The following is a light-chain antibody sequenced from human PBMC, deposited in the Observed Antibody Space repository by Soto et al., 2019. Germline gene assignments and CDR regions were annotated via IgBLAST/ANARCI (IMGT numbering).Light chain of an antibody. J-gene: IGLJ2*01. CDR2: DNN. CDR3: GTWDSRLRVVV. Sequence: QSVLTQPPSVSAAPRQKVAISCSGSSSNIGNNYVTWYHRVPGSAPKLLIYDNNERPSGIPDRFSGSKSGTSATLDITGLQTGDEGDYYCGTWDSRLRVVVFGGGTKLTVL. V-gene: IGLV1-51*01. CDR1: SSNIGNNY.